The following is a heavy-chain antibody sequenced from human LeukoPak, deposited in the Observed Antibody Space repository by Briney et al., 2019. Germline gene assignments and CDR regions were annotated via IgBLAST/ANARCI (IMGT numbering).Heavy chain of an antibody. J-gene: IGHJ4*02. CDR3: ARGRPHGNDY. V-gene: IGHV3-74*01. CDR1: GFVFSNYW. Sequence: GGSLRLSCAASGFVFSNYWMYWVRQAPGRGLVWVSRINPDGSSIGYADSVKGRFSISRDNAKNTLYLQMNSLRVEDTAVYYCARGRPHGNDYWGQGTLVTVSS. CDR2: INPDGSSI. D-gene: IGHD4-23*01.